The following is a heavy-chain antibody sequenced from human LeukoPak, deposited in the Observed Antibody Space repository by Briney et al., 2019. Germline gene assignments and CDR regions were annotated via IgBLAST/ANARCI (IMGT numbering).Heavy chain of an antibody. D-gene: IGHD6-19*01. CDR1: GGSISSSSYY. J-gene: IGHJ6*03. CDR3: ARDRLYSSGWWGYYYYMDV. Sequence: SETLSLTCTVSGGSISSSSYYWGWIRQPPGKGLEWIGSIYYSGSTYYNPSLKSRVTISVDTSKNQSSLKLSSVTAADTAVYYCARDRLYSSGWWGYYYYMDVWGKGTTVTISS. CDR2: IYYSGST. V-gene: IGHV4-39*02.